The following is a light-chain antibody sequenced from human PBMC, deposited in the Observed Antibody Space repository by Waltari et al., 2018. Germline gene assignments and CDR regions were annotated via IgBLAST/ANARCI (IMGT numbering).Light chain of an antibody. CDR1: RNLDVY. Sequence: DIQMTQSPSYLSASVGDRVTITCRASRNLDVYLNWYQHKPGKAPTLLIYTASRLQSGVPSRFSGSGSGLDFTLTISSLQPDDFATYYCQQSYSTPTFGQGTRLEI. CDR2: TAS. CDR3: QQSYSTPT. J-gene: IGKJ5*01. V-gene: IGKV1-39*01.